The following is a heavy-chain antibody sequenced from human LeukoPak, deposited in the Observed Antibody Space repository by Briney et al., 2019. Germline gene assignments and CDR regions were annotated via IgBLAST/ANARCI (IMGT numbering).Heavy chain of an antibody. D-gene: IGHD2-15*01. J-gene: IGHJ4*02. CDR1: GSPSSTNS. CDR3: ASVDAGDFDY. CDR2: IDPSDSHT. Sequence: GEPLSSSCQGPGSPSSTNSITGSGKMHGKGLGWVVRIDPSDSHTNYSPSFQGHATISANKSIRTAYKQWSSLKASDTAIYYCASVDAGDFDYWGQGTLVTVSS. V-gene: IGHV5-10-1*01.